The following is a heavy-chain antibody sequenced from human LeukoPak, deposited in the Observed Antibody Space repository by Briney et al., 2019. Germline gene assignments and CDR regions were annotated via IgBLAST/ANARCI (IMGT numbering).Heavy chain of an antibody. D-gene: IGHD4-17*01. CDR2: IRGSGDGA. Sequence: GGSLSLACAASGFDLSSYAMAWVSPAHGRGREWVSSIRGSGDGASYTDSVKGRFTVSRDNSKNTLYLQLTSLRAEDTAIYYCGRDPNGNYVGAFDFWGQGTLVTVSS. J-gene: IGHJ3*01. V-gene: IGHV3-23*01. CDR3: GRDPNGNYVGAFDF. CDR1: GFDLSSYA.